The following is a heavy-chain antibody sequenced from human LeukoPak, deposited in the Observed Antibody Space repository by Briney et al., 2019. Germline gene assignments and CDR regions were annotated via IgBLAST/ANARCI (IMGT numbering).Heavy chain of an antibody. V-gene: IGHV1-8*01. CDR1: GYTFTSYD. CDR3: ARDQGNGYNFYYYYGMDV. J-gene: IGHJ6*02. D-gene: IGHD5-24*01. Sequence: ASVKVSCKASGYTFTSYDINWVRQATGQGLEWMGWMNPNSGNTGYAQKFQGRVTMTRNTSISTAYMELSSLRSEDTAVYYCARDQGNGYNFYYYYGMDVWGQGTTVTVSS. CDR2: MNPNSGNT.